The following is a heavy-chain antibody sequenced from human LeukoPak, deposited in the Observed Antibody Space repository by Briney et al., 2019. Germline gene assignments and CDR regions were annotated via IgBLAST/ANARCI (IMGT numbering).Heavy chain of an antibody. V-gene: IGHV4-34*01. D-gene: IGHD2-15*01. J-gene: IGHJ4*02. CDR3: AIPYCSGGNCYSGGSEIFDY. CDR1: SGSFSGCY. CDR2: INHSGST. Sequence: SETLSLTCAVYSGSFSGCYWGGIGQPPGKGLEWIGEINHSGSTNYNPSLKSRVTISVDTSKNQFSLKLSSVTAADTAVYYCAIPYCSGGNCYSGGSEIFDYWGQGTLVTVSS.